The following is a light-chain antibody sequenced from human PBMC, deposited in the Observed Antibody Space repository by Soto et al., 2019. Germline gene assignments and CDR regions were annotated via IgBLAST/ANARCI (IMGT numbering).Light chain of an antibody. V-gene: IGKV3-20*01. Sequence: EIVLTQSPGTLSLSTGERATLSCRASQSVSSNYLAWYQQKPGQAPRLLIYGASSRATGIPDRFSGSGSGTDFTLTINRLEPQDFAVYYCQQYGRSLTFGGGTKVEIK. CDR3: QQYGRSLT. CDR2: GAS. J-gene: IGKJ4*01. CDR1: QSVSSNY.